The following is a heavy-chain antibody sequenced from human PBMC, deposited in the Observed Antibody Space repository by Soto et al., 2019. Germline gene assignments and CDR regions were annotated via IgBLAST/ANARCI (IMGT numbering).Heavy chain of an antibody. V-gene: IGHV3-30-3*01. Sequence: QVQLVESGGGVVQPGRSLRLSCAASGFTFSSYAMHWVRQAPGKGLEWVAVISYDGSNKYYADSVKGRFTISRDNSKNTLYLQMNSLRAEVTALYYCARDGGGDYYFDYWGQGTLVTVSS. CDR3: ARDGGGDYYFDY. J-gene: IGHJ4*02. D-gene: IGHD1-26*01. CDR1: GFTFSSYA. CDR2: ISYDGSNK.